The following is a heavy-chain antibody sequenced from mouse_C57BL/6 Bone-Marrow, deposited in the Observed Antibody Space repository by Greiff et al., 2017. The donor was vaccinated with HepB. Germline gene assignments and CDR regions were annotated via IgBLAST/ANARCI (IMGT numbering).Heavy chain of an antibody. CDR1: GFSLTSYG. V-gene: IGHV2-6-1*01. CDR3: ARHNYSTGAMDY. Sequence: QVQLKESGPGLVAPSQRLSITCTVSGFSLTSYGVHWVRQPPGKGLEWLVVIWSDGSTTYNSALKSRLSISKDNSKSQVFLKMNSLQTDDTAMYYCARHNYSTGAMDYWGQGTSVTVSS. J-gene: IGHJ4*01. D-gene: IGHD2-5*01. CDR2: IWSDGST.